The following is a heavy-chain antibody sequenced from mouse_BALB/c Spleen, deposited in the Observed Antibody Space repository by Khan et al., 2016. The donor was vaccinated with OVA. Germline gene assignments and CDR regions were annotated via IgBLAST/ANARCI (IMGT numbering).Heavy chain of an antibody. CDR2: IYPGNSDT. V-gene: IGHV1-5*01. J-gene: IGHJ3*01. CDR1: GYSFTSYL. Sequence: VRLQQSGTVLARPGASVKMSCKASGYSFTSYLIHWVKQRPGQGLEWIGDIYPGNSDTNYSQKFKDKAKLTAGTSASTAYMELSSLTNEDSAVDCGAGGGYSSFAYWGQGTLVTVSA. CDR3: AGGGYSSFAY. D-gene: IGHD1-3*01.